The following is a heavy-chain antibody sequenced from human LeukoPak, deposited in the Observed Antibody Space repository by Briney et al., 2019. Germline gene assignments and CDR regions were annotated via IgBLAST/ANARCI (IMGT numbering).Heavy chain of an antibody. CDR1: GYTFTSYY. Sequence: ASVKVSCKASGYTFTSYYMHWVRQAPGQGLEWMGIINPSGGSTSYAQKFQGRVTMTRDMSTSTVYMELSSLRAEDTAVYYCARANYYGSGSGRYYYYGMDVWGQGTTVTVSS. V-gene: IGHV1-46*01. CDR2: INPSGGST. J-gene: IGHJ6*02. D-gene: IGHD3-10*01. CDR3: ARANYYGSGSGRYYYYGMDV.